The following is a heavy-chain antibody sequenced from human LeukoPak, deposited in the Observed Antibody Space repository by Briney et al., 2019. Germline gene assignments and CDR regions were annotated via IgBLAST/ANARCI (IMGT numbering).Heavy chain of an antibody. V-gene: IGHV1-2*02. Sequence: GASVTVSCKASGYTFTGYYMHWVRQAPGQGLEWMGWINPNSGGTNYAQKFQGRVTMTRDTSISTAYMELSRLRSDDTAVYYCARDRNGVYYYYYMDVWGKGTTVTVSS. J-gene: IGHJ6*03. D-gene: IGHD2-8*01. CDR2: INPNSGGT. CDR3: ARDRNGVYYYYYMDV. CDR1: GYTFTGYY.